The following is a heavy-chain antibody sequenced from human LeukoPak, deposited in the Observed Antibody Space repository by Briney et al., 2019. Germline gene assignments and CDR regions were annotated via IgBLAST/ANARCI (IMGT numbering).Heavy chain of an antibody. CDR1: GYTFTSYY. Sequence: ASVKVSCKASGYTFTSYYMHWVRQAPGQGPEWMGIINPSGGSTSYAQKFQGRVTMTRDTSTSTVYMELSSLRSEDTAVYYCARDPGRNQPFDYWGQGTLVTVSS. CDR3: ARDPGRNQPFDY. V-gene: IGHV1-46*01. D-gene: IGHD4-23*01. J-gene: IGHJ4*02. CDR2: INPSGGST.